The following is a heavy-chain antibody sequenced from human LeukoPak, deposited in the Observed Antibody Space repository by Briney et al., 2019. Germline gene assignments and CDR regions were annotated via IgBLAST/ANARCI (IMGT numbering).Heavy chain of an antibody. CDR2: IYTSGST. J-gene: IGHJ4*02. D-gene: IGHD3-10*01. V-gene: IGHV4-4*07. CDR3: ARDDPRGYYGSGSYYIGSYFDY. CDR1: GGSISSYY. Sequence: SETLSLTCTVSGGSISSYYWSWIRQLAGKGLEWIGRIYTSGSTNYNPSLKSRVTISVDKSKNQFSLKLSSVTAADTAVYYCARDDPRGYYGSGSYYIGSYFDYWGQGTLVTVSS.